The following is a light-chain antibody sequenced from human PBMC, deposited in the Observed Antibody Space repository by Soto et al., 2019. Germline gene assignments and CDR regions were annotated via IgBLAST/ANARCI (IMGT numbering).Light chain of an antibody. CDR3: SSYRDTSKLV. CDR1: SSDIGGYDY. V-gene: IGLV2-14*01. J-gene: IGLJ1*01. Sequence: QSALTQPASVSASPGESITISCSGSSSDIGGYDYVSWYQQHPGKAPKLMIFEVSNRPSGVSHRFSGSKSGNTASLTISGLQVDDEADYYCSSYRDTSKLVFGPGTKVTVL. CDR2: EVS.